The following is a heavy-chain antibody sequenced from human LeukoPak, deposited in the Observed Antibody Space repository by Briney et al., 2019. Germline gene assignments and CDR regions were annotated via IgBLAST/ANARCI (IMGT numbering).Heavy chain of an antibody. Sequence: PSETLSLTRAVTGGYIGGYYWSWIRQPPGKGQKRVGEIHYTGGTSYNPSLKSRATISIDTSRNQLSLKLSSVTASDTAVYYCARGNIWSGYCFDFWGQVALVTVSS. CDR2: IHYTGGT. D-gene: IGHD3-3*01. J-gene: IGHJ4*02. CDR1: GGYIGGYY. CDR3: ARGNIWSGYCFDF. V-gene: IGHV4-34*01.